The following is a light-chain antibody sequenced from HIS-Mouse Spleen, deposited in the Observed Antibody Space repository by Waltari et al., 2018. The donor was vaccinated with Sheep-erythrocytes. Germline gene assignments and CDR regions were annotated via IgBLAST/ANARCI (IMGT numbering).Light chain of an antibody. CDR1: SSDVGSYNL. J-gene: IGLJ3*02. Sequence: QSALTQPASVSGSPGQSITISCTGTSSDVGSYNLVSWYQHHPGKAPKLMIYEGSKRPSGCSNRFAGSKSGNTASLTISGLQAEDEADYYCCSYAGSSTPWVFGGGTKLTVL. V-gene: IGLV2-23*01. CDR2: EGS. CDR3: CSYAGSSTPWV.